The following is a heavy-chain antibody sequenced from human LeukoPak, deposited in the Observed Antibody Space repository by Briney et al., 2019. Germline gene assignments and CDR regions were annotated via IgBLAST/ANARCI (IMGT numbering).Heavy chain of an antibody. Sequence: SETLSLTCTVSGGSISSSSYYWGWIRQPPGKGLEWIGSIYYSGSTYYNPSLKSRVTISLDTSKNQFSLKLSSVTAADTAVYYCARGTSSSWPYYYYYMDVGGKGTTVTVSS. CDR2: IYYSGST. CDR3: ARGTSSSWPYYYYYMDV. CDR1: GGSISSSSYY. D-gene: IGHD6-13*01. J-gene: IGHJ6*03. V-gene: IGHV4-39*07.